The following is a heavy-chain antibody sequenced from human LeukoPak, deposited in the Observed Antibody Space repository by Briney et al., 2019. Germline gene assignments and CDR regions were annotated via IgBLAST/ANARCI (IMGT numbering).Heavy chain of an antibody. Sequence: SETLSLTCAVYGGSFSGYYWSWIRQPPGKGLEWIGEINHSGSTNYNPSLKSRVTISVDTSKNQFSLKLSSVTAADTAVYYCARVLTCSSTSCYASGGLDYWGQGTLVTVSS. D-gene: IGHD2-2*01. CDR3: ARVLTCSSTSCYASGGLDY. V-gene: IGHV4-34*01. CDR1: GGSFSGYY. CDR2: INHSGST. J-gene: IGHJ4*02.